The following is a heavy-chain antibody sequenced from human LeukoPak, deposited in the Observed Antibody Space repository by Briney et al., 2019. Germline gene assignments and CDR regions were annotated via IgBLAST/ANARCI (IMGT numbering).Heavy chain of an antibody. Sequence: GGSLRLSCAASGFTFSSYAMHWVRQAPGKGLEWVAVISYDGSNKYYADSVKGRFTISRDNSKNTLYLQMNSLRAEDTAVYYCARDPRYMAAAGKRGFSFDYWDQGTLVTVSS. D-gene: IGHD6-13*01. CDR1: GFTFSSYA. V-gene: IGHV3-30-3*01. CDR3: ARDPRYMAAAGKRGFSFDY. CDR2: ISYDGSNK. J-gene: IGHJ4*02.